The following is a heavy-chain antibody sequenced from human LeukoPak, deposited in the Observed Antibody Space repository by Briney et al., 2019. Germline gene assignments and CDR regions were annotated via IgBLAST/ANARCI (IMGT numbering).Heavy chain of an antibody. Sequence: PSETLSLTCTVSGGSISSYYWSWIRQPPGKGLEWIGYIYYSGSTNYKPSLKSRVTISVDTSKNQFSLKLSSVTAADTAVYYCARRVIHYYDSSGYLNWFDPWGQGTLVTVSS. CDR3: ARRVIHYYDSSGYLNWFDP. V-gene: IGHV4-59*12. D-gene: IGHD3-22*01. J-gene: IGHJ5*02. CDR1: GGSISSYY. CDR2: IYYSGST.